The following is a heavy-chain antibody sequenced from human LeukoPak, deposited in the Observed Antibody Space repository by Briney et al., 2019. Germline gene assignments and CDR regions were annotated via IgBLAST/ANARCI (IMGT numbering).Heavy chain of an antibody. D-gene: IGHD3-22*01. Sequence: SGTLSLTCAVSGGSISSSYWWSWVRQPPGKGLEWIGEVYHSGSTNYNPSLKSRVTISVDKSKNQFSLKLSSVTAADTAVYYCARAQDYYDIKACFQHWGQGTLVTVSS. CDR1: GGSISSSYW. V-gene: IGHV4-4*02. CDR3: ARAQDYYDIKACFQH. J-gene: IGHJ1*01. CDR2: VYHSGST.